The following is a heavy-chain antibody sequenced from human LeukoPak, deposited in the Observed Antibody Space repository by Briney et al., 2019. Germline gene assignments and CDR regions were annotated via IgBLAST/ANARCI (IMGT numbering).Heavy chain of an antibody. CDR2: IQDTGIT. Sequence: PSETLSLICNVSGDSVSSGYWSWIRQSPGKGLEWIGFIQDTGITDYNPSLKSRLLMSLDTSKHQFSLNLRSVTAADTAVYYCAGRGHRYSRDWGQGILVTISS. CDR3: AGRGHRYSRD. J-gene: IGHJ1*01. D-gene: IGHD2-15*01. CDR1: GDSVSSGY. V-gene: IGHV4-4*09.